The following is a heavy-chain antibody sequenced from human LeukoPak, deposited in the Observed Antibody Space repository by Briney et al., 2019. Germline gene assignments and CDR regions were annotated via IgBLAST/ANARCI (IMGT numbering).Heavy chain of an antibody. J-gene: IGHJ4*02. CDR2: FDPEDGET. V-gene: IGHV1-24*01. CDR1: GYTLTKLS. Sequence: ASVKVSCKVSGYTLTKLSMHWVRQAPGKGLEWMGGFDPEDGETIYAQKFQGRVTMTEDTSTDTAYMELSSLRSEDTAVYYCATDAIAAAGSFDYWGQGTLVTVSS. D-gene: IGHD6-13*01. CDR3: ATDAIAAAGSFDY.